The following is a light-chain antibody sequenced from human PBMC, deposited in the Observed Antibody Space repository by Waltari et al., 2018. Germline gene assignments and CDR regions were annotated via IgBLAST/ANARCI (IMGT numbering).Light chain of an antibody. CDR3: QQLNSYPRT. CDR2: AAS. V-gene: IGKV1-9*01. CDR1: QGISSY. Sequence: IQLTQSPSSLSASVGDRVTITCRASQGISSYLAWYQQKPGKAPKLLIYAASTLQSGVPSRFSGSGSGTDFTLTINSLQPEDCATYYCQQLNSYPRTFGQGTKVEIK. J-gene: IGKJ1*01.